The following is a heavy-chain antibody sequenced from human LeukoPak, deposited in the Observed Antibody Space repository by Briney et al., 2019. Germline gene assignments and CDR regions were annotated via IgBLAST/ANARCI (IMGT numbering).Heavy chain of an antibody. D-gene: IGHD2-2*01. CDR3: AREWHQLLDYYYYGMDV. J-gene: IGHJ6*02. CDR2: ISAYNGNT. CDR1: GYTFTSYG. Sequence: GASVKVSCKASGYTFTSYGISWVRQAPGQGLEWMGWISAYNGNTNYAQKLQGRVTMTTDTSTSTAYMELRSLRSDDTAVYYCAREWHQLLDYYYYGMDVWGQGTTVTVSS. V-gene: IGHV1-18*01.